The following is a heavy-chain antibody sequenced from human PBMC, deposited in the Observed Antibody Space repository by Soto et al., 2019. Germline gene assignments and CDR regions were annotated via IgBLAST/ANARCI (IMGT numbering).Heavy chain of an antibody. CDR2: INHSGST. J-gene: IGHJ4*02. CDR3: ARGPTADYDILTGTYYFDY. Sequence: SETLSLTCAVYGGSFSGYYWSWIRQPPGKGLEWIGEINHSGSTNYNPSLKSRVTISVDTSKNQFSLKLSSVTAADTAVYYCARGPTADYDILTGTYYFDYWGQGTLVTVPQ. V-gene: IGHV4-34*01. CDR1: GGSFSGYY. D-gene: IGHD3-9*01.